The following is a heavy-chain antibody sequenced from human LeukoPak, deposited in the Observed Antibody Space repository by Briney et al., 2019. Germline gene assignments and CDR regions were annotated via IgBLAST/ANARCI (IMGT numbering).Heavy chain of an antibody. J-gene: IGHJ4*02. CDR1: GGSISSGGYY. Sequence: SETLSLTCTVSGGSISSGGYYWSWIRQHPGKGLEWIGYIYYSGSTYYNPSLKSRVTISVDTSKNQFSLKLSSVTAADTAVYYCARVDCSGGSCYFVYWGQGTLVTVSS. V-gene: IGHV4-31*03. CDR3: ARVDCSGGSCYFVY. D-gene: IGHD2-15*01. CDR2: IYYSGST.